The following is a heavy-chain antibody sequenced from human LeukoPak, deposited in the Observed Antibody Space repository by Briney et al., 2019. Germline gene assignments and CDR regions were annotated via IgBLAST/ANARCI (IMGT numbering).Heavy chain of an antibody. CDR2: IIPIFGTA. D-gene: IGHD6-6*01. CDR1: GGTFSSYA. J-gene: IGHJ6*03. V-gene: IGHV1-69*01. Sequence: SVKVSCTASGGTFSSYAISWVRQAPGQGLEWMGGIIPIFGTANYAQKFQGRVTITADESTSTAHMELSSLRSEDTAVYYCARVGHIAALRAWGFYYYMDVWGKGNTVTVSS. CDR3: ARVGHIAALRAWGFYYYMDV.